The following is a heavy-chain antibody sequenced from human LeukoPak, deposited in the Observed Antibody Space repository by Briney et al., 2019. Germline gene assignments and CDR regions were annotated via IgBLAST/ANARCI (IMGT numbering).Heavy chain of an antibody. CDR1: GGSISSSSYY. D-gene: IGHD5-12*01. V-gene: IGHV4-39*06. Sequence: SETLSLTCTVSGGSISSSSYYWGWIRQPPGKGVVWIGSIYNSGSTYYNPSLKSRVTISVDTSKNQFTLQLSSVTAAAAAVDYCARARGYSGYEADYYGMDVWGQGTTVTVSS. CDR3: ARARGYSGYEADYYGMDV. J-gene: IGHJ6*02. CDR2: IYNSGST.